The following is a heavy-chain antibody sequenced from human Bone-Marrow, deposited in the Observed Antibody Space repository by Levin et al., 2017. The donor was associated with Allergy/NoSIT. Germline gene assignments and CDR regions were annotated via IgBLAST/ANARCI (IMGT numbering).Heavy chain of an antibody. CDR3: AREAFTSGRAGCFGP. Sequence: PGGSLRLSCVASAFTFSTSILHWVRQAPGKGLEWVSGMSYDGFSKYYLDSVKGRFTISRDSSKNTLYLQMNSLGLEDTAVYYCAREAFTSGRAGCFGPWGQGILVTVSS. V-gene: IGHV3-30*14. J-gene: IGHJ5*02. CDR2: MSYDGFSK. CDR1: AFTFSTSI. D-gene: IGHD4/OR15-4a*01.